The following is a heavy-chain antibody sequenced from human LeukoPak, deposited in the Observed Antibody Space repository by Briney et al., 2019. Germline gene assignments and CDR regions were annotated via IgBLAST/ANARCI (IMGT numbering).Heavy chain of an antibody. D-gene: IGHD3-22*01. V-gene: IGHV4-59*08. CDR1: GDSISSYF. Sequence: SETLSLTCTVSGDSISSYFWSWIRQPPGKGLEWIGYFYHSGNPNYNPSLKSRVTISVDTSKNQFSLRLTSVTAADTAVYYCARPFTKNSSGRDFDYWGQGTLVTVSS. CDR2: FYHSGNP. CDR3: ARPFTKNSSGRDFDY. J-gene: IGHJ4*02.